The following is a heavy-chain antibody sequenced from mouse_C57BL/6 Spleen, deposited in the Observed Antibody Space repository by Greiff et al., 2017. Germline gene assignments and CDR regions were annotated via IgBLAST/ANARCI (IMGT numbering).Heavy chain of an antibody. V-gene: IGHV1-50*01. CDR2: IDPSDSYT. CDR3: AWLSDAMDY. CDR1: GYTFTSYW. J-gene: IGHJ4*01. D-gene: IGHD1-2*01. Sequence: VQLQQPGAELVKPGASVKLSCKASGYTFTSYWMQWVKQRPGQGLEWIGEIDPSDSYTNYNQKFKGKATLTVDTSSSTAYMQLSSLTSEDSAVYYCAWLSDAMDYWGQGTSGTVSS.